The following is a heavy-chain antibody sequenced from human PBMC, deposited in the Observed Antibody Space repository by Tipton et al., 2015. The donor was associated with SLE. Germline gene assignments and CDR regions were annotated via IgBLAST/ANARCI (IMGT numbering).Heavy chain of an antibody. Sequence: GLVKPSETLSLTCTVSGDSVSSTNYYWGWIRQSPGKGLEWIGSVYYTGNTFYNPSLKSRVSISVDTSKNQFSLTLSSVTAADTALYYCARGVGVAVAGVSYFQFWGLGTLVTVSS. D-gene: IGHD6-19*01. V-gene: IGHV4-39*07. J-gene: IGHJ1*01. CDR1: GDSVSSTNYY. CDR3: ARGVGVAVAGVSYFQF. CDR2: VYYTGNT.